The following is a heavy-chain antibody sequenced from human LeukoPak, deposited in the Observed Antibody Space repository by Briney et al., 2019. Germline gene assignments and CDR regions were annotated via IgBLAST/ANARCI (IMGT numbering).Heavy chain of an antibody. CDR3: ARAYYDFWSGQLYYFDY. Sequence: SGTLSLTCTVSGGSISSSSYYWGWIRQPPGKGLEWIGSIYYSGSTYYNPSLKSRVTISVDTSKNQFSLKLSSVTAADTAVYYCARAYYDFWSGQLYYFDYWGQGTLVTVSS. J-gene: IGHJ4*02. V-gene: IGHV4-39*01. CDR1: GGSISSSSYY. D-gene: IGHD3-3*01. CDR2: IYYSGST.